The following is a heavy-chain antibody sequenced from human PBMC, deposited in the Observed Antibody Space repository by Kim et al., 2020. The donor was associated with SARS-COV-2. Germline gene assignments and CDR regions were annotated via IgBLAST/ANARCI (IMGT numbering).Heavy chain of an antibody. CDR2: IRSKAYGGTT. CDR1: GFTFGDYA. D-gene: IGHD3-10*01. CDR3: TCISITMVRGVIITSPAYWYFDL. J-gene: IGHJ2*01. Sequence: GGSLRLSCTASGFTFGDYAMSWVRQAPGKGLEWVGFIRSKAYGGTTEYAASVKGRFTISRDDSKSIAYLQMNSLKTEDTAVYYCTCISITMVRGVIITSPAYWYFDLWGRGTLVTVSS. V-gene: IGHV3-49*04.